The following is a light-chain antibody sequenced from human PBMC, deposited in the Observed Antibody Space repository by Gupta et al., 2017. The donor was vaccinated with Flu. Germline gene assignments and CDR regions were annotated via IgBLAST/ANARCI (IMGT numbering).Light chain of an antibody. CDR1: TSNIGSNN. Sequence: RVTISCSGSTSNIGSNNVCWYRQLPVSAPNLLIYRNNHRPSVVPDRFSGSKAGTSAPLSISGLLSEDDADYYCAAWDDSLSARVFGGGTKLTVL. J-gene: IGLJ3*02. CDR2: RNN. V-gene: IGLV1-47*01. CDR3: AAWDDSLSARV.